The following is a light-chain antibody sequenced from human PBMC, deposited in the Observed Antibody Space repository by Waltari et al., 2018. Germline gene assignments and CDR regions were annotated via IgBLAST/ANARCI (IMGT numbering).Light chain of an antibody. CDR2: DVN. Sequence: QSALSPPATVSGSPGQSITIPCSGSRSDIGGYEYDSWYQQHPGKAPKLLIYDVNKRPSGVSDRFSGSKLGFTASLTISGLQAEDEADYYCDSYASENILLFGGGTKVTVL. CDR1: RSDIGGYEY. V-gene: IGLV2-14*01. CDR3: DSYASENILL. J-gene: IGLJ2*01.